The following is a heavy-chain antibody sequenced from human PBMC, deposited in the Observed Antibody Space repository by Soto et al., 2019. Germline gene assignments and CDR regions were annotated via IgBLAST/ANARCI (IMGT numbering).Heavy chain of an antibody. V-gene: IGHV3-30-3*01. J-gene: IGHJ4*02. CDR2: ISYDGSNK. Sequence: QVQLVESGGGVVQPGRSLRLSCAASGFTFSSYAMHWVRQAPGKGLEWVAVISYDGSNKYYADSVKGRFTISRDNSKNTLYLQMNRLRAEDTAVYYCARDGLYYDKTLDYWGQGTLVTVSS. CDR3: ARDGLYYDKTLDY. D-gene: IGHD2-8*01. CDR1: GFTFSSYA.